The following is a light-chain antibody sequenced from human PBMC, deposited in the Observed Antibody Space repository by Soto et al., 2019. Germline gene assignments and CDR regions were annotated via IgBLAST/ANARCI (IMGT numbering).Light chain of an antibody. CDR1: SSDVGGHNY. Sequence: QSVLTQPASVSGSPGQSITISCTGTSSDVGGHNYVSWYQQHPGKAPKLIIFEVTNRPSGVSNRFSGSKSGNTASLTISGLQAEDEADFYCSSYTSTSALVFGTGTKLTVL. CDR3: SSYTSTSALV. J-gene: IGLJ1*01. CDR2: EVT. V-gene: IGLV2-14*01.